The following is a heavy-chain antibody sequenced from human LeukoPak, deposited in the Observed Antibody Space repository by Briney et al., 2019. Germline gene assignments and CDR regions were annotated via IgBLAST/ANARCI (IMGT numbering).Heavy chain of an antibody. D-gene: IGHD1-26*01. V-gene: IGHV4-59*01. CDR3: ATLWRLGASTGEAFDI. J-gene: IGHJ3*02. CDR1: SGSITSYY. Sequence: PSETLSLTCSVSSGSITSYYWSWLRQPPGKGLEWIGYIYYSGSTNYNPSVKSRVTMSVDTSKNQFSLKLNSVTAADTAVYYCATLWRLGASTGEAFDIWGQGTMVTVSS. CDR2: IYYSGST.